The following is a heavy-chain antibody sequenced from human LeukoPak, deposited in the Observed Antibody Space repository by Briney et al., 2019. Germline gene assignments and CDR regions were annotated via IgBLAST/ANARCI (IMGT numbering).Heavy chain of an antibody. D-gene: IGHD6-13*01. CDR3: ARCSAAGLDWFDP. Sequence: PSETLSLTCTVSSGSISSGNYYWSWIRQPAGKGLQWIGRIYTSGSTNYNPSLRSRVTMSVDTSKNQFSLKVSSVTAADTAVYYCARCSAAGLDWFDPWGQGTLVTVSS. CDR1: SGSISSGNYY. CDR2: IYTSGST. J-gene: IGHJ5*02. V-gene: IGHV4-61*02.